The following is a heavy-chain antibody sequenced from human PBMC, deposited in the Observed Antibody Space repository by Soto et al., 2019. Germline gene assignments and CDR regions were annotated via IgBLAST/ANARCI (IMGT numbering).Heavy chain of an antibody. J-gene: IGHJ4*02. V-gene: IGHV3-30*18. Sequence: QVQLVESGGGVVQPGTSLRLACAASGCTLSNIGMQWVRQAPGKGLEWVAVRAAGGNTKYYADSVKGRFTISRDNSKNTLFLQMNSLRTEDTAVYYCAKESGGERYAAYFDLWGQGTLVTVSA. CDR1: GCTLSNIG. CDR3: AKESGGERYAAYFDL. CDR2: RAAGGNTK. D-gene: IGHD2-21*01.